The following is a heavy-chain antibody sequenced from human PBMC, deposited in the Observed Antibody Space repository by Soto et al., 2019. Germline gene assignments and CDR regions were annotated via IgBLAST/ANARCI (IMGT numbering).Heavy chain of an antibody. CDR1: GGSISSSSYY. J-gene: IGHJ4*02. CDR2: IYYSGST. V-gene: IGHV4-39*01. Sequence: SETLSLTCTVSGGSISSSSYYWGWIRQPPGKGLEWIGSIYYSGSTYYNPSLKSRVTISVDTSKNQFSLKLSSVTAADTAVYYCACDSSGYYFYFDYWGQGTLVTVSS. D-gene: IGHD3-22*01. CDR3: ACDSSGYYFYFDY.